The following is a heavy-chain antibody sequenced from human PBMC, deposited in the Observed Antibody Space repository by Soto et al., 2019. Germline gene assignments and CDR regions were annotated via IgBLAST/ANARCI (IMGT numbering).Heavy chain of an antibody. CDR2: IYYSGST. CDR3: ARLRWERGYSYGYCDFDY. J-gene: IGHJ4*02. CDR1: GGSISSSSYY. V-gene: IGHV4-39*01. Sequence: PSETLSLTCTVSGGSISSSSYYWGWIRQPPGKGLEWIGSIYYSGSTYYNPSLKSRVTISVDTSKNQFSLKLSSVSATDTAVYYCARLRWERGYSYGYCDFDYWGQGTLVTVSS. D-gene: IGHD5-18*01.